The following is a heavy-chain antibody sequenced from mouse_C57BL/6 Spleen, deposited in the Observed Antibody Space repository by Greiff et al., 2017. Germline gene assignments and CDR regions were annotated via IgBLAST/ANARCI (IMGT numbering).Heavy chain of an antibody. CDR2: ISSGSSTI. CDR3: ASKEVVFHFGY. V-gene: IGHV5-17*01. D-gene: IGHD1-1*01. CDR1: GFTFSDYG. Sequence: EVHLVESGGGLVKPGGSLKLSCAASGFTFSDYGMNWVRQAPEKGLEWVAYISSGSSTIYYADTVKGRFTISRDNAKNTLCLHMTGLRSEDTAMYYCASKEVVFHFGYWGQGTTLTVSS. J-gene: IGHJ2*01.